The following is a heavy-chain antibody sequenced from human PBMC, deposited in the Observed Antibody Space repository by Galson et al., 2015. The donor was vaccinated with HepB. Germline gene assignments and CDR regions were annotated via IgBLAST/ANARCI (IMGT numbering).Heavy chain of an antibody. J-gene: IGHJ4*02. CDR3: ARSAYSSGWRRNSATVGYFDY. CDR2: IYSGGST. V-gene: IGHV3-66*02. D-gene: IGHD6-19*01. CDR1: GFTVSSNY. Sequence: SLRLSCAASGFTVSSNYMSWVRQAPGKGLEWVSVIYSGGSTYYADSVKGRFTISRDNSKNTLYLQMNSLRAEDTAVYYCARSAYSSGWRRNSATVGYFDYWGQGTLVTVSS.